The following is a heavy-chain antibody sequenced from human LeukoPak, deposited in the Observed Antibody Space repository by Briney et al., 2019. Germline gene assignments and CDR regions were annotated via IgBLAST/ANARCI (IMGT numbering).Heavy chain of an antibody. J-gene: IGHJ4*02. Sequence: GGSLRLSCAASGFTFSTYAMSWVRQAPGGGLEWVSAISAGGVYTYYADSVQGRSTISRDNSDNTLYLQMDSLKAEDTALYYCALRDRYANSQDYFHYWGQGTPVTVSS. D-gene: IGHD4-23*01. V-gene: IGHV3-23*01. CDR3: ALRDRYANSQDYFHY. CDR1: GFTFSTYA. CDR2: ISAGGVYT.